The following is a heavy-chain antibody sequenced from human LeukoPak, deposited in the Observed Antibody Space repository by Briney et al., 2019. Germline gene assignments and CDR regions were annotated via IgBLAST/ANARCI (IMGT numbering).Heavy chain of an antibody. CDR3: ARDYGGSSPFDS. CDR2: ISSSSSYI. J-gene: IGHJ4*02. CDR1: GFTFRSYS. V-gene: IGHV3-21*06. D-gene: IGHD4-23*01. Sequence: GGSLRLSCAAYGFTFRSYSMSWVRQAPGKGLEWVSSISSSSSYINYADSVKGRFTISRDNAKNSLYLQMNSLRAEDTAVYYCARDYGGSSPFDSWGQGTLVTVSS.